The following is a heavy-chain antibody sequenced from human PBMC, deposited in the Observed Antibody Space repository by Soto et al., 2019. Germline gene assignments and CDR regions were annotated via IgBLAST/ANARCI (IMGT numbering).Heavy chain of an antibody. CDR3: AKDTTGTISGSACYH. V-gene: IGHV3-9*01. D-gene: IGHD1-26*01. CDR1: GFTFDDYA. J-gene: IGHJ5*02. CDR2: ISYNSAAI. Sequence: EVQLVESGGGLVQPGRSLRLSCVASGFTFDDYAIHWVRQAPGKGLEWVSGISYNSAAIDYADSVQGRFTISRDNAKNSLYLQMNSLRPEDTALYYCAKDTTGTISGSACYHWGQGTLVTVSS.